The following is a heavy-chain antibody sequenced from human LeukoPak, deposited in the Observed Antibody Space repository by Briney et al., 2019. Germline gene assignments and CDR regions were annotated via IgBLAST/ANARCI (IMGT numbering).Heavy chain of an antibody. Sequence: SETPSLTCTVSGGSISSSSYFWGWIRQPPGKGLKWIGNIYYSGSTYYNPSLKSRVSISVDTSKNQFSLKLSSVTAADTAVYYCARTAYYYGSGSQIDHWGQGTLVTVSS. CDR2: IYYSGST. D-gene: IGHD3-10*01. J-gene: IGHJ4*02. CDR3: ARTAYYYGSGSQIDH. V-gene: IGHV4-39*01. CDR1: GGSISSSSYF.